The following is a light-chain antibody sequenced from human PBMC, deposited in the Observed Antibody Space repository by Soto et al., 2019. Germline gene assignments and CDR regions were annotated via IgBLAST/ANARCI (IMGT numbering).Light chain of an antibody. CDR3: LQAKSFPRT. Sequence: DIPMTQSPSSLSASVGDKVTITCRASQDVSIWLAWFQQKPGEAPKLLIYGASSLQSGVPSRFSGTGSGTDFTLTINSLQPEDFATYYCLQAKSFPRTFGGGTKVEVK. CDR1: QDVSIW. J-gene: IGKJ4*01. V-gene: IGKV1-12*01. CDR2: GAS.